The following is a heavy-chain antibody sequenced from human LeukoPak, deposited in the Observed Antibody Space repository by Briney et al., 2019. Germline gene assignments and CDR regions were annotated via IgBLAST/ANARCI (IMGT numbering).Heavy chain of an antibody. D-gene: IGHD1-1*01. V-gene: IGHV5-51*01. Sequence: GESLKISCKGSGYSFTTYWIGWVRQMPGKGLEWMGIISPDGSRTRYSPSFQGHVTISADKSISTAFLQWSSLKASDTAMYYCARLDSNSLDYWGQGTVVNVSS. CDR3: ARLDSNSLDY. CDR2: ISPDGSRT. J-gene: IGHJ4*02. CDR1: GYSFTTYW.